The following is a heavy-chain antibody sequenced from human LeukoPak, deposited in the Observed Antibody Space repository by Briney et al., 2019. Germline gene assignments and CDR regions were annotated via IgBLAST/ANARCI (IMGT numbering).Heavy chain of an antibody. J-gene: IGHJ4*02. CDR2: IIPIFGTA. CDR1: GYSFSSHD. CDR3: ARHKTHCSGGSCYNYYFDY. D-gene: IGHD2-15*01. Sequence: SVKVSCKASGYSFSSHDISWVRQAPGQGLEWMGRIIPIFGTANYAQKFQGRVTITADKSTSTAYMELSSLRSEDTAVYYCARHKTHCSGGSCYNYYFDYWGQGTLVTVSS. V-gene: IGHV1-69*06.